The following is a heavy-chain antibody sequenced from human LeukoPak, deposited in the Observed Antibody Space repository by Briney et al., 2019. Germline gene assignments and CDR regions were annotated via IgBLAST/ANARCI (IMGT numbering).Heavy chain of an antibody. CDR2: ISHKGIT. CDR1: GGSIRSSDYS. D-gene: IGHD1-26*01. CDR3: ARRARIGRTWLDP. V-gene: IGHV4-30-2*01. J-gene: IGHJ5*02. Sequence: SETLSLTCTVSGGSIRSSDYSWSWIRQPPGKGLEWIGYISHKGITLYNPSLRGRVSISIARMKNQFSLDLTSVTAADTAVYYCARRARIGRTWLDPWGQGTLVTVSS.